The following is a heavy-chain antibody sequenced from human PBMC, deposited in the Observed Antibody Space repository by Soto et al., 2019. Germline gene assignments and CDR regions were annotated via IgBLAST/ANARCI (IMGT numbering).Heavy chain of an antibody. Sequence: EVQLVESGGGLVRPGGSLRLSCAASGFTFSSYIMIWVRQAPGKGLEWVASISSSSSYTYYADSMRGRFTISRDNAKNSLYLQMGSLRAEDTALYYCAKDVDTVGLSDGSGYFDLWGQGALVTVSS. J-gene: IGHJ4*02. CDR1: GFTFSSYI. CDR3: AKDVDTVGLSDGSGYFDL. V-gene: IGHV3-21*04. CDR2: ISSSSSYT. D-gene: IGHD3-22*01.